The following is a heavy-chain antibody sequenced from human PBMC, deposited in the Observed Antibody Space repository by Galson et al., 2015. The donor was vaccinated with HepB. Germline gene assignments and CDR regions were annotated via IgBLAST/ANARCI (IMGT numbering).Heavy chain of an antibody. Sequence: SETLSLTCTVSGASISSSSFYWGWIRQPPGKGLEWIGSIYYSGSTYYNPSLKGRVTISVDPSNNQFSLKLNSVTAADTAVYYCARGIRFSDYWGRGALVAVSS. J-gene: IGHJ4*02. V-gene: IGHV4-39*01. CDR3: ARGIRFSDY. CDR1: GASISSSSFY. CDR2: IYYSGST. D-gene: IGHD3-3*01.